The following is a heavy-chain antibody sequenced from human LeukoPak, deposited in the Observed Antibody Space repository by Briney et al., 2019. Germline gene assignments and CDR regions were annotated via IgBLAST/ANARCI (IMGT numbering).Heavy chain of an antibody. J-gene: IGHJ4*02. Sequence: GFLKLPCAISWFTVNNNYLSWVRPAPGKGLEWVSAIYSGGNTYYADSVKGRFTISRDNSKNTLYLRMNSLRAEDTAVYYCARGIRRDGYNYPGYWGQGTLVTVSS. CDR1: WFTVNNNY. CDR3: ARGIRRDGYNYPGY. CDR2: IYSGGNT. V-gene: IGHV3-53*01. D-gene: IGHD5-24*01.